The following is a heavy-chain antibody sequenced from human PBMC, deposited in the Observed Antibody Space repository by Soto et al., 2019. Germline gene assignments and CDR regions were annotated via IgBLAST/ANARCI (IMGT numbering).Heavy chain of an antibody. D-gene: IGHD3-10*01. CDR1: GGTFSSYA. Sequence: VKVSCKASGGTFSSYAISLVRQAPGQGLEWMGGIIPIFGTANYAQKFQGRVTITADKSTSTAYMELSSLRSEDTAVYYCAGESFGEFDYWGQGTLVTVSS. V-gene: IGHV1-69*06. CDR3: AGESFGEFDY. CDR2: IIPIFGTA. J-gene: IGHJ4*02.